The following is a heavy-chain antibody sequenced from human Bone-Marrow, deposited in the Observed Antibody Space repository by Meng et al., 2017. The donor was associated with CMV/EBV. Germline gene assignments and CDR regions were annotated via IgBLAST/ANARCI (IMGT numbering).Heavy chain of an antibody. CDR1: FTSYC. CDR3: ARLYDFWSGYYRYNWFDP. J-gene: IGHJ5*02. Sequence: FTSYCIRVVRQMPGKGLEWMGIIYPGDSDTRYSPSFHGQVTISADKSISTAYLQWSSLKASDTAMYYCARLYDFWSGYYRYNWFDPWGQGTLVTVSS. V-gene: IGHV5-51*01. D-gene: IGHD3-3*01. CDR2: IYPGDSDT.